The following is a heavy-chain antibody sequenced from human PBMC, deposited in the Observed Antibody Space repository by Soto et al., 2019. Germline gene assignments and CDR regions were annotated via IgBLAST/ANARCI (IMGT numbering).Heavy chain of an antibody. J-gene: IGHJ4*02. CDR1: GGSISSSSYY. V-gene: IGHV4-39*01. Sequence: QLQLQESGPGLVKPSETLSLTCTVSGGSISSSSYYWGWIRQPPGRGLEWSGSIYYSGSTYYNQSLKSPVTISVDTSKNQFSLKLSSVTAADTAVYYCARHRDSSIFPDYWGQGTLVTVSS. CDR3: ARHRDSSIFPDY. D-gene: IGHD2-21*01. CDR2: IYYSGST.